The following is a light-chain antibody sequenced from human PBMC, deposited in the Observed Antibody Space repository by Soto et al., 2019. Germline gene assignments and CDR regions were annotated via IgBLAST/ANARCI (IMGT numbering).Light chain of an antibody. CDR1: QSVSSN. V-gene: IGKV3-15*01. J-gene: IGKJ4*01. CDR2: GAS. CDR3: QQYNNWPPLT. Sequence: EIVMTQSPATLSVSPGERATLSCRASQSVSSNLAWYQQKPGQAPRLLIYGASTRATGIPARFIGSGSGTEFTPTISSLQSEDLAVYYCQQYNNWPPLTFGGGTKMEIK.